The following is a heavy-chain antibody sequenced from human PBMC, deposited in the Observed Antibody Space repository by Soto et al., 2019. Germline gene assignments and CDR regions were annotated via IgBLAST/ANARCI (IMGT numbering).Heavy chain of an antibody. D-gene: IGHD3-16*01. Sequence: EVHLVESGGDLVQPGGSLRLSCAASGFTFDDYAMHWVRQAPGKGLEWVSGISWNSGSIVYADSVKARFTMSRDNGKNFLYLQMNSLRPDDTAIYFCAKDISGRGSYYYYYGMDVWGQGTTVTVSS. CDR3: AKDISGRGSYYYYYGMDV. CDR1: GFTFDDYA. V-gene: IGHV3-9*01. J-gene: IGHJ6*02. CDR2: ISWNSGSI.